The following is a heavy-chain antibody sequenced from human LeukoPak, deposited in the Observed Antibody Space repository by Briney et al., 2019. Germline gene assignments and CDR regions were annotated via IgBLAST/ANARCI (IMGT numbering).Heavy chain of an antibody. CDR3: AKVSGLAARSKRNTLNWFDH. Sequence: PGGSLRLSCAASGFTFSSYAMSWVRQAPGKGLEWVSAISGSGGSTYYADSVKGRFTVSRDNSKNTLYLQMNSLRAEDTAVYYCAKVSGLAARSKRNTLNWFDHWGQGTLVTVSS. CDR1: GFTFSSYA. CDR2: ISGSGGST. V-gene: IGHV3-23*01. J-gene: IGHJ5*02. D-gene: IGHD6-6*01.